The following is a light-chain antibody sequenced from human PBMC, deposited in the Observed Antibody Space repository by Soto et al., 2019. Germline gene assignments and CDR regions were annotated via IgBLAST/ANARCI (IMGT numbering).Light chain of an antibody. CDR3: QQYVSAPWT. V-gene: IGKV3-20*01. CDR1: QSVSNNY. CDR2: GAS. J-gene: IGKJ1*01. Sequence: EIVLTQSPGTLSLSPCERATLSWRASQSVSNNYLAWYQQRPGQAPRLLIYGASSRATGIPDRFSGSGSGTDFTLTISRLEPEDFAVYFCQQYVSAPWTFGQGTKVDIK.